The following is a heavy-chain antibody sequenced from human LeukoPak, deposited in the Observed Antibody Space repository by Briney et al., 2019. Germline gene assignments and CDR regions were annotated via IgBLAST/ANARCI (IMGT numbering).Heavy chain of an antibody. D-gene: IGHD3-22*01. J-gene: IGHJ4*02. CDR2: MSYDGSNK. CDR3: AKDSYDRSGYYYYYFAY. Sequence: GRSLRLSCAASGFTFSSSGMHWVRQAPGKGLEWVAVMSYDGSNKYYADSVKGRFTISRDNSKNTLYLQMNSLRAGDTAVYYCAKDSYDRSGYYYYYFAYWGQGTQVTVSS. CDR1: GFTFSSSG. V-gene: IGHV3-30*18.